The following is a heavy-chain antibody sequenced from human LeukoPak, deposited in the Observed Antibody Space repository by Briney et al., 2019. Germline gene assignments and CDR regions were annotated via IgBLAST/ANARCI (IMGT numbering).Heavy chain of an antibody. CDR3: ARQATIDYFDY. CDR1: GYTFTSYW. V-gene: IGHV5-51*01. D-gene: IGHD5-24*01. CDR2: IYPGDSET. Sequence: GESLKISCKGSGYTFTSYWIGWVRQMPGKDLEWMGIIYPGDSETRYSPSFQGQVTISVDKSISTAYLQWSSLKASDTAMYYCARQATIDYFDYWGQVTLVTVSS. J-gene: IGHJ4*02.